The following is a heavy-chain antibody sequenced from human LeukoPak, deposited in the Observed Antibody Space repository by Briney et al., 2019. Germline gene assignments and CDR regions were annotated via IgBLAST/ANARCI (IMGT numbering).Heavy chain of an antibody. D-gene: IGHD1-26*01. Sequence: PSETLSLTCTVSGGSISSYFWSRLRQPPGKGLEWIGYIYYSGSTNYNPSLKSRVTISVDTSKNHFSLRLSSVTAADRAVYYSARLASGSYGPLTPFDYWGQGTLVTVSS. CDR1: GGSISSYF. J-gene: IGHJ4*02. V-gene: IGHV4-59*08. CDR3: ARLASGSYGPLTPFDY. CDR2: IYYSGST.